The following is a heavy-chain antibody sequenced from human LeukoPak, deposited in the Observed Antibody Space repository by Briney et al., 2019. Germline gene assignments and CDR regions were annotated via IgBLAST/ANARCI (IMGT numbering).Heavy chain of an antibody. D-gene: IGHD4-23*01. V-gene: IGHV4-38-2*02. CDR3: VTTLGY. CDR2: IYHSGST. Sequence: SETLSLTCTVSGFSISSGYYWGWIRQPPGKGLEWIGSIYHSGSTYYNPSLKSRVTISVDTSKNQFSLKLSSVTAADTAVYYCVTTLGYWGQGTLVTVSS. J-gene: IGHJ4*02. CDR1: GFSISSGYY.